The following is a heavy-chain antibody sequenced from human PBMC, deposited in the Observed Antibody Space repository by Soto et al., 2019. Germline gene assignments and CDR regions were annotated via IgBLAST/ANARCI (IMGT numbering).Heavy chain of an antibody. CDR3: ARVGAKYSSGWYYFDY. Sequence: ASVAGSCRASGYSFTSYGISWVRQAPGQGLEWMGWISAYNGNTNYAQKLQGRVTMTTDTSTSTAYMELRSLRSDDTAVYYCARVGAKYSSGWYYFDYWGQGTLVTVSS. D-gene: IGHD6-19*01. J-gene: IGHJ4*02. CDR2: ISAYNGNT. V-gene: IGHV1-18*04. CDR1: GYSFTSYG.